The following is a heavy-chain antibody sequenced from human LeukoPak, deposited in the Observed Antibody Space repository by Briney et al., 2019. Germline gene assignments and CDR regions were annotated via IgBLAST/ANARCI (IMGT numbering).Heavy chain of an antibody. Sequence: SETLSLTCTVSGGSISSYYWSWIRQPPGKGLEWIGYIYYSGSTNYNPSLKSRVTMSVDTSKNQFSLKLSSVTAADTAVYYCARYDFKKFFDYWGQGTRVTVSS. J-gene: IGHJ4*02. D-gene: IGHD3-3*01. CDR2: IYYSGST. V-gene: IGHV4-59*01. CDR3: ARYDFKKFFDY. CDR1: GGSISSYY.